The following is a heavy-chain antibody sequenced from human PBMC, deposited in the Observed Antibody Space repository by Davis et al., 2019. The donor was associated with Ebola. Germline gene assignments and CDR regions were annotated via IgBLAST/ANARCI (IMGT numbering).Heavy chain of an antibody. CDR3: AREALVPPAGNWFDP. CDR2: IYTSGSP. J-gene: IGHJ5*02. V-gene: IGHV4-4*07. Sequence: PSETLSLTCAVSGGSITGYYWSWIRQPAGKGLEWIGRIYTSGSPNYNPSLKSRVTMSIHTSKNQFSLNLTSVTAADTAVYYCAREALVPPAGNWFDPWGQGALVTVSS. D-gene: IGHD2-2*01. CDR1: GGSITGYY.